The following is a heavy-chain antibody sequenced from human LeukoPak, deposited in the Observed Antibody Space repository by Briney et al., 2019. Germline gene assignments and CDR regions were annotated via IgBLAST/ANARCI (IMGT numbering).Heavy chain of an antibody. Sequence: SETLSLTCAVYGGSFSDYDWSWIRQAPGKGLQWIGEINQSRTTNCDPSLKSRVSMSIDTSKSQFSLSLRSVTAADTAVYFCARYVPVKTGPTRASFDYWGQGILVTVSS. J-gene: IGHJ4*02. D-gene: IGHD1-1*01. CDR2: INQSRTT. CDR1: GGSFSDYD. CDR3: ARYVPVKTGPTRASFDY. V-gene: IGHV4-34*01.